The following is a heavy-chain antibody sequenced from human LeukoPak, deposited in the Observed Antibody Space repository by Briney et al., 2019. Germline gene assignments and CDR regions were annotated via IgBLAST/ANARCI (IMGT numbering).Heavy chain of an antibody. J-gene: IGHJ4*02. V-gene: IGHV3-33*01. Sequence: PGGSLRLSCAASGFTFSSYGMHWVRQAPGKGLEWVAVIWYDGSNKYYADSVKGRFTIFRDNSKNTLYLQMNSLRAEDTAVYYCARELGDYDILTGPSGYWGQGILVTVSS. CDR3: ARELGDYDILTGPSGY. CDR1: GFTFSSYG. CDR2: IWYDGSNK. D-gene: IGHD3-9*01.